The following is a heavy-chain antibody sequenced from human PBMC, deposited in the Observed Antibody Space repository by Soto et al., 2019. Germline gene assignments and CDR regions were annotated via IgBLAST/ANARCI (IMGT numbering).Heavy chain of an antibody. J-gene: IGHJ6*02. V-gene: IGHV3-43*01. Sequence: DVQLVESGGVVVQPGGSLRLSCAASGFSFDDYTMHWVRQAPGKGLEWVSLISSDGSSAYYADSVKGRFTISRDNSKDSLSLQMNCLRTEDTALYYCARHSNYLYYYAMDVWGQGTTVTVSS. CDR2: ISSDGSSA. CDR3: ARHSNYLYYYAMDV. CDR1: GFSFDDYT. D-gene: IGHD4-4*01.